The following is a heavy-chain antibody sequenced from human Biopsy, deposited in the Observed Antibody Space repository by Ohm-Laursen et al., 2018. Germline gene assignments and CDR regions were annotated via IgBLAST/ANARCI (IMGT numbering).Heavy chain of an antibody. CDR2: IYSGGNT. V-gene: IGHV4-61*01. CDR1: GDSLSSGPDN. Sequence: GTLSLTCTVSGDSLSSGPDNWSWIRQPPGQGLEYIGFIYSGGNTNYNPSLQNRATMSVDTSKNQFSLKLSSVIAADTAVYYCARGRRTSGWPYFANWGQGTLVIVSS. D-gene: IGHD6-19*01. CDR3: ARGRRTSGWPYFAN. J-gene: IGHJ4*02.